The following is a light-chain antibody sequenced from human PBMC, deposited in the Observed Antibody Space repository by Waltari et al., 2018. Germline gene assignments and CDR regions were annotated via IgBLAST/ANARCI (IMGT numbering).Light chain of an antibody. CDR3: QSADSSLTRV. Sequence: SYELTQPPSMSVSPGQTARITCSGDELPKQYANWYQHKAGQAPVLVLYKDNERLSGFPLRFSGSRSGTTVTCSDSGVQAGDEADYYCQSADSSLTRVCGGGTRLTVL. J-gene: IGLJ3*02. CDR2: KDN. CDR1: ELPKQY. V-gene: IGLV3-25*03.